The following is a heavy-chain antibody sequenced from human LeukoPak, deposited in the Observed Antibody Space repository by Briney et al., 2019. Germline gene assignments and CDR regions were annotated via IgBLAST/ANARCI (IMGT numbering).Heavy chain of an antibody. Sequence: SETLSLICSVFGGSISSGDYYWSWIRQHPGKGLAWIGYIYYTGSTYYNPSLKSRLTISVDTSKNQFSLKLSSVTAADTAIYYCATRNSRDDYNYWGQGTLVTVSS. CDR2: IYYTGST. J-gene: IGHJ4*02. D-gene: IGHD5-24*01. CDR3: ATRNSRDDYNY. CDR1: GGSISSGDYY. V-gene: IGHV4-31*03.